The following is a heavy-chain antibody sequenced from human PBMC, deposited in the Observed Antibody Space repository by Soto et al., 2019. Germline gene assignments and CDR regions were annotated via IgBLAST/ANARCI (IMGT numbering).Heavy chain of an antibody. CDR2: IYSGGNT. Sequence: EVQLVESGGGLIQPGGSLRLSCAASGFTVSSNYMSWVRQAPGKGLEWVSVIYSGGNTFYPDSVKGRFTISRDNSKNTLDLQMNSLRAEDTAVYYCARNYHFYDFDIWCQGTMVTVSS. CDR1: GFTVSSNY. CDR3: ARNYHFYDFDI. V-gene: IGHV3-53*01. J-gene: IGHJ3*02. D-gene: IGHD3-3*01.